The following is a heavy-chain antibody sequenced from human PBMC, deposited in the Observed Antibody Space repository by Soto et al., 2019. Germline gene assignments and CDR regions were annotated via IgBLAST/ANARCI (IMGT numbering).Heavy chain of an antibody. CDR2: LYWDDDK. Sequence: QITLKESGPTLVEPTQTLTLTCSFSGFSLTTNGVGVGWIRQSPGKALEWLALLYWDDDKRYNPSLESRLTITSDTSQTHVVLIMTHMGPVDTGTYYCAHRRRDRSDWYGGNFDYWGQGTLVTVSS. V-gene: IGHV2-5*02. D-gene: IGHD6-13*01. CDR3: AHRRRDRSDWYGGNFDY. CDR1: GFSLTTNGVG. J-gene: IGHJ4*02.